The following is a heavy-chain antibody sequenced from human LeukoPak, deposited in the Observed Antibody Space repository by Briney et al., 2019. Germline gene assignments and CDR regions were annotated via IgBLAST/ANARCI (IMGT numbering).Heavy chain of an antibody. CDR1: GFTFSTYE. CDR2: ISSSGSPI. D-gene: IGHD3-10*01. CDR3: AKFTRTLVRGALVN. Sequence: PGGSLRLSCAASGFTFSTYEMNWLRQAPGKGLEWVSYISSSGSPIYYADSVKGRFTISRDNGKDTLYLQMNSLRAEDTAVYYCAKFTRTLVRGALVNWGQGTLVTVSS. J-gene: IGHJ4*02. V-gene: IGHV3-48*03.